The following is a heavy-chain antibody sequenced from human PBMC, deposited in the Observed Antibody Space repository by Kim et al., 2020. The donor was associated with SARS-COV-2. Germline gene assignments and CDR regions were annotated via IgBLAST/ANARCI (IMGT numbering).Heavy chain of an antibody. V-gene: IGHV3-30*02. Sequence: DSVKGRLTIARENSKNTLYLQMNSLRAEDTAVYYCAKDEDVVVPAAALDYWGQGTLVTVSS. J-gene: IGHJ4*02. D-gene: IGHD2-2*01. CDR3: AKDEDVVVPAAALDY.